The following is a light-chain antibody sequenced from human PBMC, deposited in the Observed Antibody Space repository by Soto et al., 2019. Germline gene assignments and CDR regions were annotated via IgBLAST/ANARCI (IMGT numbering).Light chain of an antibody. Sequence: PGERATLSCRASQSVISTFLAWYLQKPGQAPRVLIYGASRRATGIPDRFRGSGSGTDFTLTISRLEPEEVAVYYCQQYGSSPLTFGGGTKVEIK. CDR1: QSVISTF. V-gene: IGKV3-20*01. CDR3: QQYGSSPLT. CDR2: GAS. J-gene: IGKJ4*01.